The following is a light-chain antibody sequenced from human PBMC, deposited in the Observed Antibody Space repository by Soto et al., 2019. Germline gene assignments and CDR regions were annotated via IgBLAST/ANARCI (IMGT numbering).Light chain of an antibody. CDR1: SSDVGAYDY. CDR3: CSYGGNYVI. V-gene: IGLV2-14*01. CDR2: KVS. J-gene: IGLJ2*01. Sequence: QSALTQAASVSGSPGQSITISCTGTSSDVGAYDYVTWYQQHPGKAPKVMIYKVSNRPSGVSNRFSGSKSGNTASLTISGLQAEDEADYYCCSYGGNYVIFGGGTKLTVL.